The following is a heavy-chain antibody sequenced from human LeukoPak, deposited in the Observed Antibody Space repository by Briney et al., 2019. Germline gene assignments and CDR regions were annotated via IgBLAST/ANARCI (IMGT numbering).Heavy chain of an antibody. V-gene: IGHV4-39*01. CDR2: IYYSGST. CDR3: ARHRCSGGSCYPMNWLDP. CDR1: GGSISSSSYY. J-gene: IGHJ5*02. D-gene: IGHD2-15*01. Sequence: PSETLSLTCTVSGGSISSSSYYWGWIRQPPGKGLEWIGSIYYSGSTYYNPSLKSRVTISVDTSKNQFSLKLSSVTAADTAVYYCARHRCSGGSCYPMNWLDPWGQGTLVTVSS.